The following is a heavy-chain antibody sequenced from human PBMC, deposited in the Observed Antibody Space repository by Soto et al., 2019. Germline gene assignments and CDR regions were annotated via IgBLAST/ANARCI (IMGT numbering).Heavy chain of an antibody. CDR1: GYTFTSYA. Sequence: ASVKVSYKASGYTFTSYAMHWVRQAPGQRLEWMGWINAGNGNTKYSQKFQGRVTITRDTSASTAYMELSSLRSEDTAVYYCARDFSIVVVAPGYWGQGTLVTVSS. J-gene: IGHJ4*02. D-gene: IGHD2-2*01. CDR3: ARDFSIVVVAPGY. V-gene: IGHV1-3*01. CDR2: INAGNGNT.